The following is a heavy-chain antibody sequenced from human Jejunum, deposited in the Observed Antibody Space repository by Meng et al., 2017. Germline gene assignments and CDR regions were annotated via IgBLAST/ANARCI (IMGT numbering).Heavy chain of an antibody. CDR1: GFPFSTYW. CDR2: IKPDGNTI. Sequence: VQPGGLGGGLVQPGGSLSLSWAPSGFPFSTYWLQWVRQAPGKGLVWVSQIKPDGNTISYTDSVRGRFTISRDNAKSTLYLEMNSLRAEDAAVYYCARDNDWVVWDYWGRGTLVTVSS. CDR3: ARDNDWVVWDY. D-gene: IGHD1-1*01. J-gene: IGHJ4*01. V-gene: IGHV3-74*01.